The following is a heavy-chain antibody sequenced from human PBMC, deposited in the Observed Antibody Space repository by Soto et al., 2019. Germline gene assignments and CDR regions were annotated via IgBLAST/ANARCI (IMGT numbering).Heavy chain of an antibody. CDR2: ISYDGSNK. CDR3: ARDYEAGYDFWSGYHDAFDI. J-gene: IGHJ3*02. V-gene: IGHV3-30-3*01. D-gene: IGHD3-3*01. Sequence: PGGSLRLSCAASGFTFSSYAMHWVRQAPGKGLEWVAVISYDGSNKYYADSVKGRFTISRDNSKNTLYLQMNSLRAEDTAVYYCARDYEAGYDFWSGYHDAFDIWGQGTMVTVSS. CDR1: GFTFSSYA.